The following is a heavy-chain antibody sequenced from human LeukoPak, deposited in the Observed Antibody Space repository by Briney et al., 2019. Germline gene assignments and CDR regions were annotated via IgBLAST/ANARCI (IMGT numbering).Heavy chain of an antibody. J-gene: IGHJ4*02. CDR2: INAGNGNT. D-gene: IGHD2-21*01. CDR1: GYTFTSYA. V-gene: IGHV1-3*01. Sequence: GASVKVSCKASGYTFTSYAMHWVRQAPGQRLEWMGWINAGNGNTKYSQKFQGRVTITRDTSASTAYMELSSLRSEDTAVYYCAVVFNYSYYFDYWGQGTLVTVSS. CDR3: AVVFNYSYYFDY.